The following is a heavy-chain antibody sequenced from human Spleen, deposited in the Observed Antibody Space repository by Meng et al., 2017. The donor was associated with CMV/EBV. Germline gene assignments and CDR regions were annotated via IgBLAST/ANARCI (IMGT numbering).Heavy chain of an antibody. V-gene: IGHV1-18*01. Sequence: ASVKVSCKASGYTFTSYGISWVRQAPGQGLEWMGWISAYNGNTNYAQKFQGRVTMTTDASTNTAYMELRSLRSDDTAVYYCARAGTRDHDFWSGRYYYYGMDVWGQGTTVTVSS. D-gene: IGHD3-3*01. CDR1: GYTFTSYG. J-gene: IGHJ6*02. CDR2: ISAYNGNT. CDR3: ARAGTRDHDFWSGRYYYYGMDV.